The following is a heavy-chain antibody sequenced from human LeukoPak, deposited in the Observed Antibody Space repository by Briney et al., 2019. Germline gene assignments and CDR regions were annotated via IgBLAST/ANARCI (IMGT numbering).Heavy chain of an antibody. Sequence: PSETLSLTCTVSGGSISRYYWSWIRQPPGKGLEWIGYIYYSGSTNYNPSLKSRVTISVDTSKNQFSLKLSSVTAADTAVYYCARGDSSGYYTDAFDIWGQGTMVTVSS. J-gene: IGHJ3*02. V-gene: IGHV4-59*01. CDR3: ARGDSSGYYTDAFDI. CDR2: IYYSGST. CDR1: GGSISRYY. D-gene: IGHD3-22*01.